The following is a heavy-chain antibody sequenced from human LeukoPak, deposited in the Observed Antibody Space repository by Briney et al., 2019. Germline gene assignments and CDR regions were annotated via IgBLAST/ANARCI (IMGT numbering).Heavy chain of an antibody. Sequence: ASVKVSCKASGYTFTSYYMHWVRQAPGQGLEWMGIINPSGGSTSYAQKFQGRVTMARDTSTSTVYMELSSLRSEDTAVYYCARVRRDGYPYGDFQHWGQGTLVTVSS. CDR1: GYTFTSYY. D-gene: IGHD5-24*01. J-gene: IGHJ1*01. CDR3: ARVRRDGYPYGDFQH. V-gene: IGHV1-46*01. CDR2: INPSGGST.